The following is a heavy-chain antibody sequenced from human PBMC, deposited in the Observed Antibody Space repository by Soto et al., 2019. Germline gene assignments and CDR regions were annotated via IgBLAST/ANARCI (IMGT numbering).Heavy chain of an antibody. D-gene: IGHD3-22*01. CDR2: FDPEDGET. J-gene: IGHJ4*02. CDR3: ATDSYYDSSGYFQN. CDR1: GYTLTELS. V-gene: IGHV1-24*01. Sequence: ASVKVSCKVSGYTLTELSMHWMRQAPGKGLEWMGGFDPEDGETIYAQKFQGRVTMTEDTSTDTAYMELSSLRSEDTAVYYCATDSYYDSSGYFQNWGQGTLVTVSS.